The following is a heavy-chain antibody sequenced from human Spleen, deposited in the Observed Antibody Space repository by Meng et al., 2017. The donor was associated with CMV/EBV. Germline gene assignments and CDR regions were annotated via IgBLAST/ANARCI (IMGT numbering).Heavy chain of an antibody. D-gene: IGHD4/OR15-4a*01. CDR1: GDSIKNDNDY. V-gene: IGHV4-39*07. CDR2: IFHSGST. Sequence: SETLSLTCTVSGDSIKNDNDYWGWIRQPPGKGLEWIGSIFHSGSTHHSPSLKSRVTMSLDKSKNQLSLKLTSVTAADTAVYYCVRDRGDNCRANACDFLYYFEDWGEGVLVTVSS. CDR3: VRDRGDNCRANACDFLYYFED. J-gene: IGHJ4*02.